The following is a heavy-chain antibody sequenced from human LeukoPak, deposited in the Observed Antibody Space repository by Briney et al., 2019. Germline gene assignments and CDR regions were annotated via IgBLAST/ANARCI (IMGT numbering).Heavy chain of an antibody. J-gene: IGHJ6*03. Sequence: PSETLSLTCAVYGGSFSGYYWSWIRQPPGKGLEWIGEINHSGSTNYNPSLKSRVTISVDTSKNQFSLKLSSVTAADTAVYYCARGPQKYCSSTSCQRYYYYYYYMDVWGKGTTVTVSS. CDR1: GGSFSGYY. CDR3: ARGPQKYCSSTSCQRYYYYYYYMDV. CDR2: INHSGST. D-gene: IGHD2-2*01. V-gene: IGHV4-34*01.